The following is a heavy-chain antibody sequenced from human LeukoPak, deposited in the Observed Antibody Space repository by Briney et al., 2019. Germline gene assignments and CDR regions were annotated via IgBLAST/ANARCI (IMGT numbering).Heavy chain of an antibody. CDR3: AREQSDITVVAQAYFQY. D-gene: IGHD6-19*01. Sequence: AASVKVSCKASGYTFTSYYMHWVRQAAGQGLEWMGIINPSGGSTSYAQRFQGRVTMTRDTSTSTVYMELSSLTSEDTAVYYCAREQSDITVVAQAYFQYWGQGTLVTVSS. CDR1: GYTFTSYY. J-gene: IGHJ1*01. CDR2: INPSGGST. V-gene: IGHV1-46*01.